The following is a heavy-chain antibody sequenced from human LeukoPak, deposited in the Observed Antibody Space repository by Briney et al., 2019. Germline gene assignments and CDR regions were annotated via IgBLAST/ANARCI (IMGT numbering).Heavy chain of an antibody. V-gene: IGHV4-59*13. Sequence: SETLSLTCTVSGVSITTYYWSWIRQPPGKGLEWIGYIYHSGSTNYNPSLKSRVTISVDTSKNEFSLKLSSVTAADTAVYYCARGSSEHSTLWGQGTLVTVSS. J-gene: IGHJ4*02. CDR2: IYHSGST. CDR3: ARGSSEHSTL. CDR1: GVSITTYY. D-gene: IGHD3-10*01.